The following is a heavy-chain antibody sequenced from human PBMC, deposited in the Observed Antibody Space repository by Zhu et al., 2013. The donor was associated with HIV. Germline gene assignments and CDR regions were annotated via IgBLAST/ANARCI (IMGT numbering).Heavy chain of an antibody. CDR2: IYYSGST. Sequence: QVQLQESGPGLVKPSETLSLTCTVSGGSISSSSYYWGWIRQPPGKGLEWIGSIYYSGSTYYNPSLKSRVTISVDTSKNQFSLKLSSVTAADTAVYYCARAPGDYGDYVGAFDIWGQGTMVTVSS. D-gene: IGHD4-17*01. CDR3: ARAPGDYGDYVGAFDI. J-gene: IGHJ3*02. CDR1: GGSISSSSYY. V-gene: IGHV4-39*07.